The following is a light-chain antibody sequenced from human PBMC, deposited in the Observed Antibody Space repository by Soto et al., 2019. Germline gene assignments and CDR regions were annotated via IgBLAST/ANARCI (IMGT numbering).Light chain of an antibody. J-gene: IGKJ1*01. Sequence: EIVLTQSPGTLSLSPGERVTLSCRASQSVSGTYLAWYQQKPGQAPRLLISGASSRATGIPDRFSGRGSGTDFTLTINRLEPEDFAVYYCQHYDSSQWTFGQGTRVEIK. CDR1: QSVSGTY. CDR2: GAS. CDR3: QHYDSSQWT. V-gene: IGKV3-20*01.